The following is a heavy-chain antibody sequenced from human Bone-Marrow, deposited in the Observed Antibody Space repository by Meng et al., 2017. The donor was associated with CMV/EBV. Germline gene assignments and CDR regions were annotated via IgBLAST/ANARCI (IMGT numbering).Heavy chain of an antibody. V-gene: IGHV1-46*01. CDR2: INPSGDKT. D-gene: IGHD1/OR15-1a*01. J-gene: IGHJ4*02. Sequence: SCKAYGNTFVNDYVHWVRQAPGQGLEWMGVINPSGDKTTYAQTFQGRVTMTRDTSTGTVYMELRSLRSEDAAVYYCAKESPGTTYFDYWGQGTLVTVSS. CDR1: GNTFVNDY. CDR3: AKESPGTTYFDY.